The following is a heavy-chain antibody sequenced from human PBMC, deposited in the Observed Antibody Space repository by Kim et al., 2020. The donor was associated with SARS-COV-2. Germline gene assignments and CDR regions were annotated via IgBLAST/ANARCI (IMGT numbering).Heavy chain of an antibody. CDR3: AEAITMIVTHPVQDAFDI. D-gene: IGHD3-22*01. CDR2: ISGSGGST. Sequence: GGSLRLSCAASGFTFSSYAMSWVRQAPGKGLEWVSAISGSGGSTYYADSVKGRFTISRDNSKNTLYLQMNSLRAEDTAVYYCAEAITMIVTHPVQDAFDIWGQGTMVTVSS. J-gene: IGHJ3*02. V-gene: IGHV3-23*01. CDR1: GFTFSSYA.